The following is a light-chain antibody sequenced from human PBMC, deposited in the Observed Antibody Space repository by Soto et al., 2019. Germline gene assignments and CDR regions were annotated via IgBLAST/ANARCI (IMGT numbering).Light chain of an antibody. CDR2: DAS. Sequence: EIVLTQSPATLSLSPGERATLSCRASQSVSSYLAWYQQKPGQAPRPLIYDASNRATGIPARFSGSGSGTDFTLTISSLEPEDCAVYYCQQRSNWPYTFGQGTKLEIK. CDR1: QSVSSY. J-gene: IGKJ2*01. V-gene: IGKV3-11*01. CDR3: QQRSNWPYT.